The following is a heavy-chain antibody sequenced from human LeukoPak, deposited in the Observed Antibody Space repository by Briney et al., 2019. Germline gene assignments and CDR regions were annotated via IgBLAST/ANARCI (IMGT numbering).Heavy chain of an antibody. Sequence: GGSLRLSCAASGFTFSNYWMNWVRQAPGKGLEWVANIKQDGSEKYYVDSVKGRFTISRDNAKNSLYLQMNSLRVEDTAVYYCASRDYYGSGSYWGQGTLVTVSS. CDR2: IKQDGSEK. D-gene: IGHD3-10*01. V-gene: IGHV3-7*02. J-gene: IGHJ4*02. CDR3: ASRDYYGSGSY. CDR1: GFTFSNYW.